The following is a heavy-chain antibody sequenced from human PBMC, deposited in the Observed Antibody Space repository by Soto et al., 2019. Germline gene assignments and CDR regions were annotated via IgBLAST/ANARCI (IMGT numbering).Heavy chain of an antibody. V-gene: IGHV4-39*01. Sequence: QLQLQESGPGLVKPSETLSLTCTVSGGSISSSSYYWGWIRQPPGKGLEWIGSIYYSGSTYYNPSLKSRVTISVDTSRNQFSLKLSSVTAADTAVYYCASQYCSSTSCCRYYYYYMDVWGKGTTVTVSS. CDR3: ASQYCSSTSCCRYYYYYMDV. J-gene: IGHJ6*03. CDR2: IYYSGST. D-gene: IGHD2-2*01. CDR1: GGSISSSSYY.